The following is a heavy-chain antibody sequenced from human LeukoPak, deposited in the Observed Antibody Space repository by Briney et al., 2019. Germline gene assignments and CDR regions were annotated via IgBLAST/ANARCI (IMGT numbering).Heavy chain of an antibody. J-gene: IGHJ5*02. CDR2: ISGSGGST. D-gene: IGHD3-10*01. Sequence: GALRLSCAASGFTFSSYGMSWVRQAPGKGLEWVSAISGSGGSTYYADSVKGRFTISRDNSKNTLYLQMNSLRAEDTAVYYCAKITMVRGGGFDPWGQGTLVTVSS. CDR3: AKITMVRGGGFDP. CDR1: GFTFSSYG. V-gene: IGHV3-23*01.